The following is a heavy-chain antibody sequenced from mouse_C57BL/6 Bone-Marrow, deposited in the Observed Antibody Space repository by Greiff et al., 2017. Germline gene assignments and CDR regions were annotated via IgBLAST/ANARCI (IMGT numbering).Heavy chain of an antibody. CDR3: ASDGYGSSYAVFDY. D-gene: IGHD1-1*01. CDR2: IDPSDSYT. V-gene: IGHV1-69*01. J-gene: IGHJ2*01. Sequence: QVQLQQPGAELVMPGASVKLSCKASGYTFTSYWMHWVKQRPGQGLEWIGEIDPSDSYTNYHQQFKGQSTLTVDKSSSTAYMQLSSLTSEDSAVYYCASDGYGSSYAVFDYWGQGTTLTVSS. CDR1: GYTFTSYW.